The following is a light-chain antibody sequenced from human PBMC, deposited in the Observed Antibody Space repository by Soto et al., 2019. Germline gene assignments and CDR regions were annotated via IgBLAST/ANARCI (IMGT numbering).Light chain of an antibody. Sequence: QSALTQPASASGSPGQSITISCTGTSSDIGGYDYVSWYQQRAGKAPKLMIYEVRYRPSGASNRFSGSTSGSTASLTISGLQADDEAVYYCCSYTRTSNHEFFGSGTKGTVL. V-gene: IGLV2-14*01. CDR1: SSDIGGYDY. J-gene: IGLJ1*01. CDR2: EVR. CDR3: CSYTRTSNHEF.